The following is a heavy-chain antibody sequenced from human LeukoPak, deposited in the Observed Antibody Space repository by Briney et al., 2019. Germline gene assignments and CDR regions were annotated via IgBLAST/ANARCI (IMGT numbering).Heavy chain of an antibody. V-gene: IGHV4-59*01. CDR2: IYYSGST. D-gene: IGHD5-18*01. J-gene: IGHJ3*02. CDR1: GGSISSYY. Sequence: KPSETLSLTCTVSGGSISSYYWSWIRQPPGKGLEWIGYIYYSGSTNYNPSLKSRVTISVDTSKNQFSLKLSSVTAADTAVYYCARDDGYSYGSRDAFDIWGQGTMVTVSS. CDR3: ARDDGYSYGSRDAFDI.